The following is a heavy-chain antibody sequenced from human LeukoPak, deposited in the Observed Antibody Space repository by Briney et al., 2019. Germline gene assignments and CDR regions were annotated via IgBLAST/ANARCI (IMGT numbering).Heavy chain of an antibody. Sequence: SETLSLTCTVSGGSISSSSYYWDWIRQPPGKGLEWIGSIYYSGSTYYNPSLKSQVTISVDTSKNQFSLKLSSVTAADTAVYYCASFRCGGDCSLYYYGMDVWGQGTTVTVSS. V-gene: IGHV4-39*01. CDR2: IYYSGST. D-gene: IGHD2-21*02. J-gene: IGHJ6*02. CDR3: ASFRCGGDCSLYYYGMDV. CDR1: GGSISSSSYY.